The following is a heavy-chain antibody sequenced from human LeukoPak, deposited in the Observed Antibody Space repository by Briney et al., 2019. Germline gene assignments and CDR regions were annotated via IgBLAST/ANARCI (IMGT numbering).Heavy chain of an antibody. CDR1: GGSISSSNW. CDR3: ARDGGYCSSTSCYTPGGWFDP. V-gene: IGHV4-4*02. CDR2: IYHSGST. J-gene: IGHJ5*02. D-gene: IGHD2-2*02. Sequence: SGTLSLTCAVSGGSISSSNWWSWVRQPPGKGLEWIGEIYHSGSTNYNPSLKSRVTISVDKSKNQFSLKLSSVTAADTAVYYCARDGGYCSSTSCYTPGGWFDPWGQGTLVTVSS.